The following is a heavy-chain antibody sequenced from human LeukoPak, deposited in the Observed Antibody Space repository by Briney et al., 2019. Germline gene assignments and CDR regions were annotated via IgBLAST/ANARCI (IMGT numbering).Heavy chain of an antibody. J-gene: IGHJ4*02. CDR2: IKQDGSEK. CDR3: AREYGYNFAELDY. Sequence: GGSLRLSCAASGFTFSAYAMHWVRQAPGKGLEWVANIKQDGSEKYYVGSVKGRFTISRDNAKNSLYLQMNSLRAEDTAVYYCAREYGYNFAELDYWGQGTLVTVSS. D-gene: IGHD5-24*01. CDR1: GFTFSAYA. V-gene: IGHV3-7*01.